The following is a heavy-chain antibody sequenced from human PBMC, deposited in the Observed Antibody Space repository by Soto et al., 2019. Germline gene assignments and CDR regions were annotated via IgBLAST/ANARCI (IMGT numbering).Heavy chain of an antibody. CDR3: ATLPAAMYFYGSDV. CDR2: ILHSGST. V-gene: IGHV4-39*01. Sequence: PSETLSLTCSVSGGSVGISTYYWAWVRQTPGKGLEWLGSILHSGSTYYNPSLKSRLTLSVDTSEDQFSLNLSSVTATDTGVYYCATLPAAMYFYGSDVWGPGTTVTVSS. CDR1: GGSVGISTYY. J-gene: IGHJ6*02. D-gene: IGHD2-2*01.